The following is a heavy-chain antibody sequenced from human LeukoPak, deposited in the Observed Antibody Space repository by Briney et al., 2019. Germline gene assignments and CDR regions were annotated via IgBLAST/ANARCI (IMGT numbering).Heavy chain of an antibody. CDR3: TRGGYCGADNCYSGGDYFDP. CDR2: INSDGSRR. D-gene: IGHD2-15*01. J-gene: IGHJ5*02. CDR1: GFNVSICW. V-gene: IGHV3-74*03. Sequence: GGSLRLSCAASGFNVSICWMQWVRQAPGKGLVWVSRINSDGSRRMYADSVKGRFTISRDNAKNTLYLQMNSLRAEDTATYFCTRGGYCGADNCYSGGDYFDPWGQGTLVTVSS.